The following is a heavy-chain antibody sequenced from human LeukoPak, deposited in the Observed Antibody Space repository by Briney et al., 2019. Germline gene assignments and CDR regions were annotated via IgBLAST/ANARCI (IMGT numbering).Heavy chain of an antibody. J-gene: IGHJ4*02. CDR1: GFSVSNNY. CDR2: IYSGGSDST. V-gene: IGHV3-66*01. CDR3: ARDQGDY. Sequence: GGSLRLSCAVSGFSVSNNYMTWVRQAPGQGLEWVSVIYSGGSDSTDYADSVKGRFTMSRDDSKNTLLLQMNTLRAEDTAVYYCARDQGDYWGQGTLVTVSS.